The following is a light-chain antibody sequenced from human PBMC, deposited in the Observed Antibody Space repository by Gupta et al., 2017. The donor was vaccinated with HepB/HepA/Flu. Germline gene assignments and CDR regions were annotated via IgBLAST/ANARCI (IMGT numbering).Light chain of an antibody. V-gene: IGLV2-23*02. CDR1: SSDVGSYNL. Sequence: SALTQPASVSGSPGQSTTISCTGTSSDVGSYNLVSWYQQHPGKAPKLMIYEVSKRPSGVSNRFSGSKSGNTASLTSSGLQAEDEADYYCCSYAGSSTVVVFGGGTKLTVL. CDR3: CSYAGSSTVVV. CDR2: EVS. J-gene: IGLJ2*01.